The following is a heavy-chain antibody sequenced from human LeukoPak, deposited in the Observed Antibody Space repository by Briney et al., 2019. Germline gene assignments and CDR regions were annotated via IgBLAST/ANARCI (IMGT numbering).Heavy chain of an antibody. J-gene: IGHJ3*02. CDR2: IYYSGST. V-gene: IGHV4-61*08. D-gene: IGHD6-19*01. CDR3: ARDQSSGWYRAFDI. CDR1: GGSISSGDYY. Sequence: SQTLSLTCTVSGGSISSGDYYWSWIRQPPGKGLEWIGYIYYSGSTNYNPSLKSRVTISVDTSKNQFSLKLSSVTAADTAVYYCARDQSSGWYRAFDIWGQGTMVTVSS.